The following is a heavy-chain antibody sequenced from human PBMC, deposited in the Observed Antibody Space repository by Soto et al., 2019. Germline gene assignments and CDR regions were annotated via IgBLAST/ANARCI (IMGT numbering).Heavy chain of an antibody. CDR1: GGSFSGYY. D-gene: IGHD3-10*01. CDR3: ARGFVYGSGSYQGCYFDY. J-gene: IGHJ4*02. Sequence: PSESLSLTCVVYGGSFSGYYWSWIRQPPGKGLEWIGEINHSGSTNYNPSLKSRVTISVDTSKNQFSLKLSSVTAADTAVYYCARGFVYGSGSYQGCYFDYWGQG. V-gene: IGHV4-34*01. CDR2: INHSGST.